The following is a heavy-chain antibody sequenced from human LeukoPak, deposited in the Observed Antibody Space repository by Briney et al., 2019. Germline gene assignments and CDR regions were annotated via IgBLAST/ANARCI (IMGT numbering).Heavy chain of an antibody. CDR1: GFTFSSYA. V-gene: IGHV3-23*01. J-gene: IGHJ4*02. Sequence: TGGSLRLSCAASGFTFSSYAMSWVRQAPGKGLEWVSAISGSGGSTYYADSVKGRFTISRDNSKNTLYLQMNSLRAEDTAVYYCANAPWELQAGDYWGQGTLVTVSS. D-gene: IGHD1-26*01. CDR3: ANAPWELQAGDY. CDR2: ISGSGGST.